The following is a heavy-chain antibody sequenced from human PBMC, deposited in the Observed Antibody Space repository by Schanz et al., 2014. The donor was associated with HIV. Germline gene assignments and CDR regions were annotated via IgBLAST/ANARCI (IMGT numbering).Heavy chain of an antibody. V-gene: IGHV1-69*06. J-gene: IGHJ6*02. Sequence: QVQLVQSGAEAKKPGSSVKVACKASGGTSSIYAISWVRQAPGQGLAWMGGIIPLSGTPFYAQKFQGRVAITADKSTGTVYMDLGSLTSEDTAVYFCARDIKYDDPFQYGMDVWGQGTTVSVSS. CDR2: IIPLSGTP. D-gene: IGHD1-1*01. CDR1: GGTSSIYA. CDR3: ARDIKYDDPFQYGMDV.